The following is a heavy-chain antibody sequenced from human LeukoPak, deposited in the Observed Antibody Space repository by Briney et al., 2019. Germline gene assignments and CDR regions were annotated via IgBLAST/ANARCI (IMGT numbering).Heavy chain of an antibody. J-gene: IGHJ4*02. CDR1: GYTFTSYG. D-gene: IGHD4-17*01. Sequence: SVKVSCKASGYTFTSYGISWVRQAPGQGLEWMGRIIPILGIANYAQKFQGRVTITADKSTSTAYMELSSLRSEDTAVYYCARIRQTTVTTENFDYWGQGTLVTVSS. CDR3: ARIRQTTVTTENFDY. CDR2: IIPILGIA. V-gene: IGHV1-69*04.